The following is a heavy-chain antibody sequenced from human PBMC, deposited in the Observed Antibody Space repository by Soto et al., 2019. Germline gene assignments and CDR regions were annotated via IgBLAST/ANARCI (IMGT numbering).Heavy chain of an antibody. CDR2: ISGSGGST. CDR1: GFTFSSYA. CDR3: AKVYGSVLRYFDWTLGRYYYGMDV. D-gene: IGHD3-9*01. Sequence: PGGSLRLSCAASGFTFSSYAMSWVRQAPGKGLEWVSAISGSGGSTYYADSVKGRFTISRDNSKNTLYLQMNSLRAEDTAVYYCAKVYGSVLRYFDWTLGRYYYGMDVWGQGTTVTVSS. V-gene: IGHV3-23*01. J-gene: IGHJ6*02.